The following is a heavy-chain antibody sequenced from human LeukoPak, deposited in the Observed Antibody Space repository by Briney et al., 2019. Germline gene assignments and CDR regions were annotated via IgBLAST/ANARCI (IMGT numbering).Heavy chain of an antibody. CDR1: AYSISSCYY. J-gene: IGHJ4*02. CDR2: IYYSWGT. D-gene: IGHD1-26*01. Sequence: SETLSLTCTVSAYSISSCYYWGWIRPPPGEGLGGIGSIYYSWGTLYNPSLKSRVTISVATSKCQFSLRLRSVTAADTAVYYCARGKSRGSHIDYWGQGTLVTVSS. CDR3: ARGKSRGSHIDY. V-gene: IGHV4-38-2*02.